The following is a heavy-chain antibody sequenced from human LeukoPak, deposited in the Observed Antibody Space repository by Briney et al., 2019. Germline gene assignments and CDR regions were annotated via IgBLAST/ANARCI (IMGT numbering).Heavy chain of an antibody. D-gene: IGHD3-10*01. J-gene: IGHJ4*02. CDR3: AKDETSYYGSGSYCDY. CDR1: GFTFSSYS. Sequence: GGSQRLSCAASGFTFSSYSMNWVRQAPGKGLEWVAVISYDGSNKYYADSVKGRFTISRDNSKNTLDLQMNSLRPEDTAVYYCAKDETSYYGSGSYCDYWGQGTLVTVSS. V-gene: IGHV3-30*18. CDR2: ISYDGSNK.